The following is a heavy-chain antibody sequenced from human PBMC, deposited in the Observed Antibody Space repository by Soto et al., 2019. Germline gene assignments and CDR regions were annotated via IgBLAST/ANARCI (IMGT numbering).Heavy chain of an antibody. J-gene: IGHJ4*02. CDR3: ARHPGYYDILTGYTTYYFAY. Sequence: ILSLSCSVAGGSSGTYYWSRIRQPPGKGLEWIGYIYYRGNTDYNPSLKSRVTISLDTPKNQFSLKLNSVTAADTAVYYCARHPGYYDILTGYTTYYFAYWGKGFLVTVSS. CDR1: GGSSGTYY. D-gene: IGHD3-9*01. CDR2: IYYRGNT. V-gene: IGHV4-59*08.